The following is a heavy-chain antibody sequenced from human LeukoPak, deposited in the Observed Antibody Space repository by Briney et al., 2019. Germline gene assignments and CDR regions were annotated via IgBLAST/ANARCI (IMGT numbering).Heavy chain of an antibody. V-gene: IGHV3-7*03. J-gene: IGHJ4*02. CDR2: IKQDGSEK. CDR3: VRGPHIAATSY. Sequence: ETLSLTCAVSAGSFSGYYWGWIRQPPGKGLEWVANIKQDGSEKQYVDSVKGRFAISRDNAKKSLYLQINTLRAEDTAVYYCVRGPHIAATSYWGQGTLVTVSS. CDR1: AGSFSGYY. D-gene: IGHD6-25*01.